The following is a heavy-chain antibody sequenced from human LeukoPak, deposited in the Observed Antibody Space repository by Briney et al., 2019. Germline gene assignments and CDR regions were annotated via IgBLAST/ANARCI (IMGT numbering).Heavy chain of an antibody. CDR1: GYTFTTYW. CDR2: IYPGDSDT. V-gene: IGHV5-51*01. D-gene: IGHD6-6*01. CDR3: ARRRGSDLDY. Sequence: GESLKISCKGSGYTFTTYWIAWVPQMPGKGLEWMGTIYPGDSDTRYSPSFQGQVTMSADKSISTAYMQWSSLRASDTAMYYCARRRGSDLDYWGQGTLVTVSS. J-gene: IGHJ4*02.